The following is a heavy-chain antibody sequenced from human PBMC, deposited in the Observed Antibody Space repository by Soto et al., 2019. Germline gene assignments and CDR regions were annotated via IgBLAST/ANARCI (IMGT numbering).Heavy chain of an antibody. Sequence: EVQLVESGGGLVKPGGSLRLSCAASGFTFSSYSMNWVRQAPGKGLEWVSSISSSSSYIYYAASVKGRFTISRDNAKNSLYLQMNSLRAEDTAVYYCARPHPQKGGFDYWGQGTLVTVSS. J-gene: IGHJ4*02. V-gene: IGHV3-21*01. CDR1: GFTFSSYS. CDR3: ARPHPQKGGFDY. CDR2: ISSSSSYI.